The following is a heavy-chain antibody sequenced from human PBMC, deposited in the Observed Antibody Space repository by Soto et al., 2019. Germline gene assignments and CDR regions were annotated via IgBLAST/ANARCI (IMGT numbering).Heavy chain of an antibody. V-gene: IGHV1-2*04. Sequence: QVQLVQSGAEVKKPGASVKVSCKASGYTFTGYYMHWVRQAPGQGLEWMGWINPNSGGTNYAQKFQGWVTMTRDTSISTAYRELSRLRSDDTAVYYCARSIPSSIAAARYFDYWGQGTLVTVSS. CDR3: ARSIPSSIAAARYFDY. CDR2: INPNSGGT. J-gene: IGHJ4*02. CDR1: GYTFTGYY. D-gene: IGHD6-13*01.